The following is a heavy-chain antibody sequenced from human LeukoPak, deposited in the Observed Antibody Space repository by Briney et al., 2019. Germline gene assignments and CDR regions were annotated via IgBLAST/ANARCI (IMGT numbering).Heavy chain of an antibody. Sequence: PGGSLRLSCAASGFTFSSYAMSWVRQAPGKGLEWVSAISGSGGSTYYADSVKGRFTISRDNSKNTLYLQMNSLRAEDTAVYYCAKSFYYDILTGYTPHYYYYYGMDVWGQGTTVTVSS. CDR3: AKSFYYDILTGYTPHYYYYYGMDV. J-gene: IGHJ6*02. CDR2: ISGSGGST. V-gene: IGHV3-23*01. CDR1: GFTFSSYA. D-gene: IGHD3-9*01.